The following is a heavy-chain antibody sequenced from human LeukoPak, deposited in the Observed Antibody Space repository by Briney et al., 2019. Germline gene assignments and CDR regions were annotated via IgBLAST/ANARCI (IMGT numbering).Heavy chain of an antibody. CDR2: IYYSGST. D-gene: IGHD4-17*01. CDR3: ARDPRFGGDYVFYYYGMDV. CDR1: GGSISSSSYY. J-gene: IGHJ6*02. Sequence: PSETLSLTCTVSGGSISSSSYYWGWIRQPPGKGLEWIGSIYYSGSTNYNPSLKSRVTISVDTSKNQFSLKLSSVTAADTAVYYCARDPRFGGDYVFYYYGMDVWGQGTTVTVSS. V-gene: IGHV4-39*02.